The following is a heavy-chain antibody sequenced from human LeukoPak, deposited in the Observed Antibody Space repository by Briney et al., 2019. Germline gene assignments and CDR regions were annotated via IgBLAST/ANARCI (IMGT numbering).Heavy chain of an antibody. V-gene: IGHV4-59*08. J-gene: IGHJ6*02. CDR1: GGSISNYY. D-gene: IGHD4-17*01. Sequence: SETLSLTCTVSGGSISNYYWNWIRQPPGKGLEWIGYIYYSGSTNYNPSLKGRVTISVDTSKNQFSLRLSSVTAADTAVYYCARHGPLFVYGDSTEVYYYYGMDVWGQGTTVTVSS. CDR3: ARHGPLFVYGDSTEVYYYYGMDV. CDR2: IYYSGST.